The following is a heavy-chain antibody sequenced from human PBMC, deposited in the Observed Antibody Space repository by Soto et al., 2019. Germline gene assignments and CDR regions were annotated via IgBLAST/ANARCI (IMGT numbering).Heavy chain of an antibody. D-gene: IGHD3-9*01. V-gene: IGHV1-58*01. CDR2: IVVGSGNT. CDR3: AAFDPGPMGFDP. Sequence: SVKVSCKASGLTFIDSAVQWVRQTRGHRLEWIGWIVVGSGNTNYAQEFQGRVTITRDMSTSTAYMELSSLRSEDTAFYYCAAFDPGPMGFDPWGQGTLVTVSS. CDR1: GLTFIDSA. J-gene: IGHJ5*02.